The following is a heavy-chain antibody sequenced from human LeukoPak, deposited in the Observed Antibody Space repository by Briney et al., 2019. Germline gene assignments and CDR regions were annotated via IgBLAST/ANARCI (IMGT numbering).Heavy chain of an antibody. CDR1: GYTFTSYG. V-gene: IGHV1-18*01. CDR3: ARDLNTDYYGLSWFDP. J-gene: IGHJ5*02. Sequence: ASVKVSCKASGYTFTSYGISWVRQAPGQGLEWMGWISAYNGKTNYAQKLQGRVTMTTDTSTSTAYMELRSLRSDDTAVYYCARDLNTDYYGLSWFDPWGQGTLVTVSS. D-gene: IGHD3-10*01. CDR2: ISAYNGKT.